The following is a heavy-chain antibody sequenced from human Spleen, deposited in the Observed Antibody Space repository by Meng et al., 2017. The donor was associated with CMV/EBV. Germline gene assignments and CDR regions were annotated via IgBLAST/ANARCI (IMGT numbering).Heavy chain of an antibody. V-gene: IGHV1-2*02. J-gene: IGHJ4*02. Sequence: ASVKVSCKASGYHFSSYGITWVRQVPGQGLEWMGWINPKSGDTNYGQRFQGRVTVTRDTSSSTAFMELSRLTSDDTAVYYCARMADGYNSGWGQGTLVTVSS. CDR1: GYHFSSYG. CDR3: ARMADGYNSG. CDR2: INPKSGDT. D-gene: IGHD5-24*01.